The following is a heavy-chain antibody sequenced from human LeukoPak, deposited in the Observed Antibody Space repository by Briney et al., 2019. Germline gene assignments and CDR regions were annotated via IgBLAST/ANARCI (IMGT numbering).Heavy chain of an antibody. Sequence: SETLSLTCSVSGGILNSFYWTWIRQPPGKGLEYIGYVYYTGSTNYNPSLKSRVTLRAETSKNQFSLKLTSVTAADTAVYYCARWNPVTTSIDYWGQGILVAVSS. CDR3: ARWNPVTTSIDY. D-gene: IGHD4-17*01. J-gene: IGHJ4*02. V-gene: IGHV4-59*08. CDR2: VYYTGST. CDR1: GGILNSFY.